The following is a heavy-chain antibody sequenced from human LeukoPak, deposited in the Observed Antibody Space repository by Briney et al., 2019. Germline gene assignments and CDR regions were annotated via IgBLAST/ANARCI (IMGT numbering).Heavy chain of an antibody. Sequence: GASVKVSCKASGYTFTSYGISWVRQAPGQGLEWMGWISAYNGNTNYAQKLQGRVTMTIDTSTSTAYMELRSLRSDDTAVYYCARDLLPLPYDILTGYYGSSFDYWGQGTLVTVSS. J-gene: IGHJ4*02. D-gene: IGHD3-9*01. CDR1: GYTFTSYG. V-gene: IGHV1-18*01. CDR3: ARDLLPLPYDILTGYYGSSFDY. CDR2: ISAYNGNT.